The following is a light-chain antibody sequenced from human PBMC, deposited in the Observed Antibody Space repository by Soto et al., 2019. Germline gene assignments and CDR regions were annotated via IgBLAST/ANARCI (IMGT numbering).Light chain of an antibody. CDR1: QSVSSY. V-gene: IGKV3-15*01. CDR2: DAS. CDR3: EHYNTWRPRT. Sequence: IVMTQSPATLSVSPGERVTLSCRASQSVSSYLAWYQQKPGQAPRLLINDASTRATGVPARFSGWGSGTEFTLTISSLQSDDFAVYYCEHYNTWRPRTFGKGTKADI. J-gene: IGKJ1*01.